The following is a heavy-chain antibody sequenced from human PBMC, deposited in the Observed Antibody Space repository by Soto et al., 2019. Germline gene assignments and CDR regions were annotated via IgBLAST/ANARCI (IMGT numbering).Heavy chain of an antibody. D-gene: IGHD3-16*01. J-gene: IGHJ4*02. Sequence: QVTLKESGPVLVKPTETLTLTCTVSGFSLSNARMGVSWIRQPPGKALEWLAHIFSNDEKSYSTSLKSRLTISKDTSKSQVVLTMTNMDPVDTATYYCARIRNPSSIMITFTWVYFDYWGQGTLVTVSS. CDR3: ARIRNPSSIMITFTWVYFDY. CDR1: GFSLSNARMG. V-gene: IGHV2-26*01. CDR2: IFSNDEK.